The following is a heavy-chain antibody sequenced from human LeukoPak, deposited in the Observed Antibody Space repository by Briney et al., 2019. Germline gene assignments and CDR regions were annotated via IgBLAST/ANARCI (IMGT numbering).Heavy chain of an antibody. CDR1: GFTFSYYS. CDR3: ARAHCSSTSCYKREGNWFDP. V-gene: IGHV3-48*01. J-gene: IGHJ5*02. D-gene: IGHD2-2*02. Sequence: GGSLRLSCAASGFTFSYYSMNWVRQAPGKGLEWVSYISGGSSPIYYADSVKGRFTISRDNAKNSLYLQMNSLRAEDTAVYFCARAHCSSTSCYKREGNWFDPWGQGTLVTVSS. CDR2: ISGGSSPI.